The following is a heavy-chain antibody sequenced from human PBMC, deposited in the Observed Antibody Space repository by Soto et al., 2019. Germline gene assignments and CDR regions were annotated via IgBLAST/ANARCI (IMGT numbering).Heavy chain of an antibody. CDR3: ARGFGVWAY. D-gene: IGHD2-8*01. V-gene: IGHV4-34*01. CDR2: INHSGNT. J-gene: IGHJ4*02. Sequence: SETLSLTCAVYGGSFSGYYWSWIRQPPGKGLEWIGEINHSGNTNYNPALKSRVTISVDTSKNQFSLKLSSVTAADTAVYYCARGFGVWAYWGQGTLVTVSS. CDR1: GGSFSGYY.